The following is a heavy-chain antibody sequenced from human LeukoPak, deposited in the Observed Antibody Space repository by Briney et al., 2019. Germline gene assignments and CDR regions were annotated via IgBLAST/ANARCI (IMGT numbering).Heavy chain of an antibody. V-gene: IGHV3-23*01. CDR3: ARAPLTAVAGSSRYYYGMDV. CDR1: GFPFSSYV. J-gene: IGHJ6*02. CDR2: ISASGDSI. D-gene: IGHD6-19*01. Sequence: GGSLRLSCAASGFPFSSYVITWVRQAPGKGLEWVSSISASGDSIYYADSVKGRFTTSRDNSKNTLYLQMNSLRAEDTAVYYCARAPLTAVAGSSRYYYGMDVWGQGTTFIVSS.